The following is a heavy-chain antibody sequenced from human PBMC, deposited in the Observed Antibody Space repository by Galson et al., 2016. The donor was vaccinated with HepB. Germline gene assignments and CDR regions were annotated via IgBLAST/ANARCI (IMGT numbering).Heavy chain of an antibody. Sequence: SLRLSCAASGLIFSPYWMHWVRQAPGKGLMWLSHINSDGSTTAYADSVRGRFSISRDNAKNTLYLHMNSVRAEDTAVYYCALGKIYVGSLDVWGQGTTVTVSS. CDR1: GLIFSPYW. CDR3: ALGKIYVGSLDV. D-gene: IGHD3-10*01. V-gene: IGHV3-74*03. CDR2: INSDGSTT. J-gene: IGHJ6*02.